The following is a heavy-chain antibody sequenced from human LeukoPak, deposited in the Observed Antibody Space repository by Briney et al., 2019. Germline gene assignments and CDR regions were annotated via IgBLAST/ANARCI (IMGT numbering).Heavy chain of an antibody. J-gene: IGHJ3*02. D-gene: IGHD2-2*01. CDR1: GYTFTSYY. CDR2: INPSGGST. V-gene: IGHV1-46*01. Sequence: GASVKVSCKASGYTFTSYYMHWVRQAPGQGLEWMGIINPSGGSTSYAQKFQGRVTMTRDMSTSTVYMELSSLRSEDTAVYYCARAASYCSSTSCQYDAFDIWGQGQWSPSLQ. CDR3: ARAASYCSSTSCQYDAFDI.